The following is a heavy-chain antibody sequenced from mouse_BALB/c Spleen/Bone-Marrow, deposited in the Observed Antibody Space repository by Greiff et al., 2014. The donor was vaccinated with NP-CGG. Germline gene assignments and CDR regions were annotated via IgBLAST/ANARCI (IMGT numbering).Heavy chain of an antibody. Sequence: VQLQQSGAELVKPGASVKLSCTASGFNIKDTYMHWAKQRPEQGLEWIGRIDPANGNTKYDPKFQGKATITADTSSNTAYLQLSSLTSEDTAVYYCAAYYYGSSQFAYWGQGTLVTVSA. J-gene: IGHJ3*01. CDR3: AAYYYGSSQFAY. CDR1: GFNIKDTY. D-gene: IGHD1-1*01. CDR2: IDPANGNT. V-gene: IGHV14-3*02.